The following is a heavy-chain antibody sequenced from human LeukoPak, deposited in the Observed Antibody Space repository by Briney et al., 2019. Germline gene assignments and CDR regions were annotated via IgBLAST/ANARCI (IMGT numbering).Heavy chain of an antibody. Sequence: GGSLRLSCAASGFTFSSYSMNWVRQAPGKGLEWVSSISSSSSYIYYADSVKGRFTISRDNAKNSLYLQMNSLRAEDTAVYYCAKVGDIVATILSSEFDYWGQGTLVTVSS. J-gene: IGHJ4*02. CDR3: AKVGDIVATILSSEFDY. CDR2: ISSSSSYI. CDR1: GFTFSSYS. D-gene: IGHD5-12*01. V-gene: IGHV3-21*04.